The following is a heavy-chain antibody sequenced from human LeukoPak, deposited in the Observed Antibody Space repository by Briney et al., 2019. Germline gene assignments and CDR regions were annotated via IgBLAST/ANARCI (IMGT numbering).Heavy chain of an antibody. CDR2: IYYSGST. CDR1: GGSISSSSYY. CDR3: ARGPGVRYYDLGIDP. D-gene: IGHD3-22*01. J-gene: IGHJ5*02. Sequence: SETLSLTCTVSGGSISSSSYYWGWIRQPPGKGLEWIGIIYYSGSTYYNPSLKSRVTLSVDTSKNQFSLKLSSVTAADTAVYYCARGPGVRYYDLGIDPWGQGTLVTVSS. V-gene: IGHV4-39*07.